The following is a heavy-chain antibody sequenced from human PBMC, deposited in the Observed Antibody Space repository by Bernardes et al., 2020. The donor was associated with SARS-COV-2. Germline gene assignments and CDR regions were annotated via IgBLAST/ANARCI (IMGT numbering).Heavy chain of an antibody. CDR1: GYSFNSYW. CDR3: ARQWFGDGYYYGMDV. V-gene: IGHV5-51*01. CDR2: IYPGDSDT. Sequence: GESLKISCKGSGYSFNSYWIGWVRQMPGKGLEWMGIIYPGDSDTRYSPSFQGQVTISADKSISTAYLQWSSLKASDTAMYYCARQWFGDGYYYGMDVWGQGTTVTVSS. D-gene: IGHD3-10*01. J-gene: IGHJ6*02.